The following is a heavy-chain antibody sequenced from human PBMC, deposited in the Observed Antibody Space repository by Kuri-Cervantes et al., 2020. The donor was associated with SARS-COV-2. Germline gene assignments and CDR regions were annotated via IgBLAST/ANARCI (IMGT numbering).Heavy chain of an antibody. J-gene: IGHJ4*02. V-gene: IGHV4-4*07. D-gene: IGHD3-3*01. CDR2: IYSSGTT. Sequence: SETLSLTCNVSGGSISSYYWSWIRQPAGKGLEWIGRIYSSGTTKYNPSLTSRVTMSVDTPKNQFSLKLSSVTAADTAVYYCARGGSGAAALFDYWGQGTLVTVSS. CDR1: GGSISSYY. CDR3: ARGGSGAAALFDY.